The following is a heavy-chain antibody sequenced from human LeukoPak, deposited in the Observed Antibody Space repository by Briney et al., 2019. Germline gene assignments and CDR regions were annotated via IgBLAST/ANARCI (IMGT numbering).Heavy chain of an antibody. Sequence: PGGSLRLSCAASGFTFSSYWMHWVRQAPGKGLVWASRINSDGSSTSYADSVKGRFTISRDNAKNTLYLQMNSLRAEDTAVYYCTREKDYYDSSGYYRDAFDIWGQGTKVTASS. V-gene: IGHV3-74*01. CDR3: TREKDYYDSSGYYRDAFDI. D-gene: IGHD3-22*01. J-gene: IGHJ3*02. CDR2: INSDGSST. CDR1: GFTFSSYW.